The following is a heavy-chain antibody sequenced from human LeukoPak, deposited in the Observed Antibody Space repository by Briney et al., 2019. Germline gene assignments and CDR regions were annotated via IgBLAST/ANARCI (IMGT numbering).Heavy chain of an antibody. CDR3: ARGGLYPYYYYMDV. V-gene: IGHV4-30-4*08. CDR1: GGSISSGDYY. CDR2: IYYSGST. Sequence: PSQTLSLTCTVSGGSISSGDYYWSWIRQPPGKGLEWIGYIYYSGSTYYNPSLKSRITISVDTSKNQFSLKLTSVTAADTAVYYCARGGLYPYYYYMDVWGKGTTVTVSS. D-gene: IGHD2-8*01. J-gene: IGHJ6*03.